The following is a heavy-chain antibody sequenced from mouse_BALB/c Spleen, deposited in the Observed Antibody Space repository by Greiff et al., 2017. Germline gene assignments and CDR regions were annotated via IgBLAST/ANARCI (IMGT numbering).Heavy chain of an antibody. D-gene: IGHD2-1*01. Sequence: EVMLVESGGGLVQPEGSLRLSCATSGFTFTDYYMSWVRQPPGKALEWLGFIRNKANGYTTEYSASVKGRFTISRDNSQSILYLQMNTLRAEDSATYYCARGYGNYLYYAMDYWGQGTSVTVSS. CDR1: GFTFTDYY. CDR2: IRNKANGYTT. CDR3: ARGYGNYLYYAMDY. J-gene: IGHJ4*01. V-gene: IGHV7-3*02.